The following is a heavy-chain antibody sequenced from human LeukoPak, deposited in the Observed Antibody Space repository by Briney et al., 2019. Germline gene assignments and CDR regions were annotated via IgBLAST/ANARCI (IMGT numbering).Heavy chain of an antibody. Sequence: KVSCKAXGYTFTXXGINWVRQATGQGLEWMGWMNPNSGNTGYAQKFQGRVTMTRNTSISTAYMELSSLRSEDTAMYYCAKVRRRDGYKTDAFDIWGQGTMVTVSS. CDR3: AKVRRRDGYKTDAFDI. J-gene: IGHJ3*02. CDR1: GYTFTXXG. CDR2: MNPNSGNT. V-gene: IGHV1-8*01. D-gene: IGHD5-24*01.